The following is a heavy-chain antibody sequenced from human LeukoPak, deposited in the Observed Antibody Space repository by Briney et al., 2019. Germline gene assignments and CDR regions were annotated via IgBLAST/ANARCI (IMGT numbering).Heavy chain of an antibody. V-gene: IGHV3-21*01. J-gene: IGHJ4*02. CDR3: ARTYYDSSGHRNFDY. CDR1: GFTFSSYT. D-gene: IGHD3-22*01. Sequence: GGSLRLSCAASGFTFSSYTMNWVRQAPGKGLEWVSSFSRSGPYIYYADSVKGRFTISRDNAKNSLYLQMNSLRAEDTAVYYCARTYYDSSGHRNFDYWGQGTLVTVSS. CDR2: FSRSGPYI.